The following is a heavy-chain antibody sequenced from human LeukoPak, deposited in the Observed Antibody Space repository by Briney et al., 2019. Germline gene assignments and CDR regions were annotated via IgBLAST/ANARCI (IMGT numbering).Heavy chain of an antibody. J-gene: IGHJ3*02. D-gene: IGHD6-6*01. CDR1: GGTFTSYA. V-gene: IGHV1-69*13. CDR3: ATATLVDAFDI. CDR2: IIPIFGTA. Sequence: GASVKVSCKASGGTFTSYAISWVRQAPGQGLEWMGGIIPIFGTANYAQKFQGRVTITADESTSTAYMELSSLRSEDTAVYYCATATLVDAFDIWGQGTMVTVSS.